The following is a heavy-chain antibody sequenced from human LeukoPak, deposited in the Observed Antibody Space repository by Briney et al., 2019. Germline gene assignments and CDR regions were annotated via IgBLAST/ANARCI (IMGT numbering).Heavy chain of an antibody. CDR1: GFTFSSYS. Sequence: GGSLRLSCAASGFTFSSYSMNWVRQAPGKGLEWVSSISSSSSYIYYADSVKGRFTISRDNAKNSLCLQMNSLRAEDTAVYYCARRTDYWGQGTLVTVSS. CDR3: ARRTDY. V-gene: IGHV3-21*01. CDR2: ISSSSSYI. J-gene: IGHJ4*02.